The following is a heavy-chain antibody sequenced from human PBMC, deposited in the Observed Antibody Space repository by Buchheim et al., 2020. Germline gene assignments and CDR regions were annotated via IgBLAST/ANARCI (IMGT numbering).Heavy chain of an antibody. CDR2: ISSSSSTI. J-gene: IGHJ4*02. CDR1: GFTFSSYS. V-gene: IGHV3-48*04. D-gene: IGHD6-19*01. CDR3: ARDRLSRYSSGWYGVD. Sequence: EVQLVESGGGLVQPGGSLRLSCAASGFTFSSYSMNWVRQAPGKGLEWASYISSSSSTIYYADSVKGRFTISRDNAKNSLYLQMNSLRAEDTAVYYCARDRLSRYSSGWYGVDWGQGTL.